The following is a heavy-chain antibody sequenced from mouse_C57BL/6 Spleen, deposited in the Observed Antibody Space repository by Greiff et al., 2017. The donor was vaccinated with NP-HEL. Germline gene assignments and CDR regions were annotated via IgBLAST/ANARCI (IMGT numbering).Heavy chain of an antibody. D-gene: IGHD2-5*01. J-gene: IGHJ2*01. CDR2: INPNNGGT. Sequence: EVQLQQSGPELVKPGASVKMSCKASGYTFTDYNMHWVKQSHGKSLEWIGYINPNNGGTSYNQKFKGKATLTVNKSSSTAYMELRSLTSEDSAVYYCASSYYSNYGDYWGQGTTLTVSS. V-gene: IGHV1-22*01. CDR1: GYTFTDYN. CDR3: ASSYYSNYGDY.